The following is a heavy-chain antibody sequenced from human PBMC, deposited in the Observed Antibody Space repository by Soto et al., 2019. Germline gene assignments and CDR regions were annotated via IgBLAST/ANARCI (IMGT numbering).Heavy chain of an antibody. CDR2: IYYSGSP. CDR1: GGSISSSSYY. D-gene: IGHD6-25*01. J-gene: IGHJ2*01. CDR3: ARRTGAGNWYFDL. V-gene: IGHV4-39*01. Sequence: SETLSLTCTVSGGSISSSSYYWGWIRQPPGKGLEWIGSIYYSGSPFYNPSLKSRVTLSVDTSKNQFSLKRTSVTAADTALYYCARRTGAGNWYFDLWGRGTLVTVSS.